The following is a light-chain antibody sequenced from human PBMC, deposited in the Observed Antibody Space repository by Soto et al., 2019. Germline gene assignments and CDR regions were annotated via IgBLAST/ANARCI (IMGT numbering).Light chain of an antibody. J-gene: IGLJ1*01. V-gene: IGLV2-14*03. CDR3: VSYTSSTTYV. CDR2: DVA. CDR1: SSDVGGSNF. Sequence: QSALTQPASVSDSPGQSITISCTGTSSDVGGSNFVSWYQQHPGKPPKLIIYDVANRPSGVSNRFSGSKSCSTASLIISRLQTEDEADYYCVSYTSSTTYVFGTGTKVTV.